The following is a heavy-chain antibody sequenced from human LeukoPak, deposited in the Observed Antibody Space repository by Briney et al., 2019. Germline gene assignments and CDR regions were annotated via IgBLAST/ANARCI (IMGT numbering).Heavy chain of an antibody. J-gene: IGHJ5*02. Sequence: GGSLRLSCAASGFTFSSYEMNWVRQAPRKGLEWVSYISSSGSTIYYADSVKGRFTISRDNAKNSLYLQMNSLRAEDTAVYYCARNPLGYCTNGVCYSNWFDPWGQGTLVTVSS. V-gene: IGHV3-48*03. CDR2: ISSSGSTI. CDR1: GFTFSSYE. D-gene: IGHD2-8*01. CDR3: ARNPLGYCTNGVCYSNWFDP.